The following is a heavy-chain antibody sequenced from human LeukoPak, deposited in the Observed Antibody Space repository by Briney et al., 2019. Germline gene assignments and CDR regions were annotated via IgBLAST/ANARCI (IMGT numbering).Heavy chain of an antibody. D-gene: IGHD5-12*01. V-gene: IGHV4-61*01. Sequence: SETLSLTCTVSGGSVSSGSYYWSWIRQPPGKGLEWIGYIYYSGSTNYNPSLKSRVAISVDTSKNQFSLKLSSVTAADTAVYYCASYNSGLEYFQHWGQGTLVTVSP. CDR1: GGSVSSGSYY. CDR2: IYYSGST. CDR3: ASYNSGLEYFQH. J-gene: IGHJ1*01.